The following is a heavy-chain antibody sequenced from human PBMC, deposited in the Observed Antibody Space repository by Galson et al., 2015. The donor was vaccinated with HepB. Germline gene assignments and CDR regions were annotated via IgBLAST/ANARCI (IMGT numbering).Heavy chain of an antibody. Sequence: SLRLSCAASGFRFRRYGMHWVRQVPGKGLEWVAVIWYDGSKTDYADSVKGRFTVSRDNSKNTRYLQMNSLRAEDTAVYYCAREDIPSSSDDFWGGAYYDAFNIWGQGTWVSVSS. D-gene: IGHD3-3*01. V-gene: IGHV3-33*01. J-gene: IGHJ3*02. CDR2: IWYDGSKT. CDR3: AREDIPSSSDDFWGGAYYDAFNI. CDR1: GFRFRRYG.